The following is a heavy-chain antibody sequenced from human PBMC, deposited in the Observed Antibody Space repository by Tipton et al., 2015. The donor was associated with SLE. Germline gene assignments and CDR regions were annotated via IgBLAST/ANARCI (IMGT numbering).Heavy chain of an antibody. D-gene: IGHD6-13*01. Sequence: QLVQSGGGLVKPGGSLRLSCAASGFTFSSYSMNWVRQAPGKGLEWVAVISYDGSNKYYADSVKGRFTISRDNSKNTLYLQMNSLRAEDTAVYYCARDSQPGSSWDFDYWGQGTLVTVSS. J-gene: IGHJ4*02. CDR2: ISYDGSNK. CDR3: ARDSQPGSSWDFDY. CDR1: GFTFSSYS. V-gene: IGHV3-30*03.